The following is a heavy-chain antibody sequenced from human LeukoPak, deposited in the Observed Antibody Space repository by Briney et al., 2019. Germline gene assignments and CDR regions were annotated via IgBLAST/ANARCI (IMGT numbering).Heavy chain of an antibody. CDR2: IGLGGDST. CDR3: AKEFYDLFDP. CDR1: GFTFSSYA. D-gene: IGHD3-3*01. V-gene: IGHV3-23*01. Sequence: GASLRLSCAASGFTFSSYAMSWVRQAPGKGLEWVSTIGLGGDSTFYADSVKGRFTISRDNSNNTLYLQMNSLRTEDTAVYYCAKEFYDLFDPWGQGTLVTVS. J-gene: IGHJ5*02.